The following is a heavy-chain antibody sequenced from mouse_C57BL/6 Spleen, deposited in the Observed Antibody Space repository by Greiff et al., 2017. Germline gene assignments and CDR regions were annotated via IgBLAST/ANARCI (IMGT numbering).Heavy chain of an antibody. J-gene: IGHJ2*01. Sequence: QVQLQQSGPGLVQPSQSLSITCTVSGFSLTSYGVHWVRQSPGKGLEWLGVIWRGGSTDYNAAFMSRLSITKDNSKSQVFFKMNSLQADDTAIYXCAKGGYGSSSYYFDYWGQGTTLTVSS. V-gene: IGHV2-5*01. CDR3: AKGGYGSSSYYFDY. CDR2: IWRGGST. CDR1: GFSLTSYG. D-gene: IGHD1-1*01.